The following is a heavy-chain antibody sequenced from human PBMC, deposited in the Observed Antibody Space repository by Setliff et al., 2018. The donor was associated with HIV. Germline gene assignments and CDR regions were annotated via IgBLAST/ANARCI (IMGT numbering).Heavy chain of an antibody. Sequence: GASVKVSCKASGGTFSSYTISWVRQAPGQGLEWMGRIIPILGIANYAQKFQGRVTITADKSTSTAYMELRSLRSDDTAVYYCARVVVRGVTFIAEYFQHWGQGTLVTVSS. CDR2: IIPILGIA. CDR1: GGTFSSYT. CDR3: ARVVVRGVTFIAEYFQH. D-gene: IGHD3-10*01. J-gene: IGHJ1*01. V-gene: IGHV1-69*02.